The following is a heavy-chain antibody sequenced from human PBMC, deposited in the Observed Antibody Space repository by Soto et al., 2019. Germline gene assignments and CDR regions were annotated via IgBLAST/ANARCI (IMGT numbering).Heavy chain of an antibody. J-gene: IGHJ2*01. D-gene: IGHD4-17*01. V-gene: IGHV1-69*08. CDR2: NIPALGTE. Sequence: QDQLVQSGAEVKKPGSSVKVSGKASGGTFSSHTFTWVRQAPGQGLEWMGRNIPALGTETYAQKFPGSVTITADESATTVYMGLNSLRSEDTAVYYCARPDFGDYWYFDLWGRGTRVTVSS. CDR1: GGTFSSHT. CDR3: ARPDFGDYWYFDL.